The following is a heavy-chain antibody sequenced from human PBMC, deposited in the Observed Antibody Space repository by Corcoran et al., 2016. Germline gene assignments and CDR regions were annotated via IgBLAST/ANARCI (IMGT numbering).Heavy chain of an antibody. CDR2: INHSGST. Sequence: QVQLQQWGAGLLKPSETLSLTCAVYGGSFSGYYWSWIRQPPGKGLEWIGEINHSGSTNYNPSVQSRVPISVDTSKNQFSLKLRSVTAADTAVYYWARGRSYYYDSSGQNCGLWGQGTLVTVSS. V-gene: IGHV4-34*01. D-gene: IGHD3-22*01. J-gene: IGHJ4*02. CDR1: GGSFSGYY. CDR3: ARGRSYYYDSSGQNCGL.